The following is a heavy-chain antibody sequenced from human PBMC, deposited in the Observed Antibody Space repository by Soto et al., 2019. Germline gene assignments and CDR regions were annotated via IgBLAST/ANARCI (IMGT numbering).Heavy chain of an antibody. Sequence: QITLKESGPTLVRPTQTLTLTCAFSGFSLSTSGVGVGWIRQPPGKALEWLAVIYWNDSKHYRPSLRSRLTITKDTSKYQVVLTMTNMDPMHTGTYYCAHKGPEDWPLDYWGQGTLVTVSS. CDR3: AHKGPEDWPLDY. D-gene: IGHD3-9*01. V-gene: IGHV2-5*01. J-gene: IGHJ4*02. CDR1: GFSLSTSGVG. CDR2: IYWNDSK.